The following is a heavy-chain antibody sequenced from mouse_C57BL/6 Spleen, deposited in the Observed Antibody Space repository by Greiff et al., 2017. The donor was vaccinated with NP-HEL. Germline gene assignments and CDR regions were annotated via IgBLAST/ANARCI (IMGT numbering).Heavy chain of an antibody. J-gene: IGHJ1*03. Sequence: VQLKQSGPGMVKPSQSLSLTCTVTGYSITSGYDWHWIRHSPGNKLEWMGYISYSGSTNYNPSLKSRISITHDTSKNHFFLKLNSVTTEDTATYYCARDGSSPYWYFDVWGTGTTVTVSS. CDR2: ISYSGST. CDR3: ARDGSSPYWYFDV. V-gene: IGHV3-1*01. CDR1: GYSITSGYD. D-gene: IGHD1-1*01.